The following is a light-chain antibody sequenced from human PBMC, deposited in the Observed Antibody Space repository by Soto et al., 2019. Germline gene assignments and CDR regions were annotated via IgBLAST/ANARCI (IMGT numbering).Light chain of an antibody. V-gene: IGLV1-40*01. CDR2: GNT. J-gene: IGLJ1*01. CDR1: SSNIGAGSD. CDR3: QTYDSSLSGLYV. Sequence: QYALTQPPSISGAPGQRVTISCTGSSSNIGAGSDVHWYHQLPGTAPKLLIYGNTNRPSGVPDRFSGSKSGTSASLAIAGLQTEDEGDYYFQTYDSSLSGLYVFGTGTKVTVL.